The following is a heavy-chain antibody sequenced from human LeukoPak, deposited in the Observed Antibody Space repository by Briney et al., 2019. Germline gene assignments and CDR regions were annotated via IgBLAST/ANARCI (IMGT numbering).Heavy chain of an antibody. Sequence: SETLSLTCTVSGGSISSYYWSWIRQPAGKGLEWIGRIYTSGSTNYNPSLKSRVTMSVDTSKNQFSLKLSSVTAADTAVYYCARDLRYYGSGSYTYYYCYYMDVWGKGTTVTVSS. J-gene: IGHJ6*03. CDR1: GGSISSYY. D-gene: IGHD3-10*01. V-gene: IGHV4-4*07. CDR2: IYTSGST. CDR3: ARDLRYYGSGSYTYYYCYYMDV.